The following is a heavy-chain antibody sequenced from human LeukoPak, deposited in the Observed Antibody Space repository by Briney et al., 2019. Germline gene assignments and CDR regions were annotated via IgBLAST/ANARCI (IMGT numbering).Heavy chain of an antibody. Sequence: GASVKVSCKASGGTFSSHAISWVRQAPGQGLEWMGGIIPIFGTANYAQKFQGRVTITADESTSTAYMELNSLRSEDTAVYYCATGPPRYSGSYYPNYYFDYWGQGTLVTVSS. CDR1: GGTFSSHA. V-gene: IGHV1-69*01. CDR2: IIPIFGTA. D-gene: IGHD1-26*01. J-gene: IGHJ4*02. CDR3: ATGPPRYSGSYYPNYYFDY.